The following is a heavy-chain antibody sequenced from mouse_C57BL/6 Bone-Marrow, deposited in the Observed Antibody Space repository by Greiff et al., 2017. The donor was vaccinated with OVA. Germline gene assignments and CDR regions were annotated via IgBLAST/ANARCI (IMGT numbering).Heavy chain of an antibody. Sequence: VQLQQPGAELVKPGASVKLSCKASGYTFTSYWMHWVKQRPGQGLEWIGMIHPNSGSTNYNEKFKSKATLTVDKSSSTAYMQLSSLTSEDSAVYYCAREGFHYYGSSPFDYWGQGTPLTVSA. CDR1: GYTFTSYW. J-gene: IGHJ2*01. D-gene: IGHD1-1*01. CDR3: AREGFHYYGSSPFDY. V-gene: IGHV1-64*01. CDR2: IHPNSGST.